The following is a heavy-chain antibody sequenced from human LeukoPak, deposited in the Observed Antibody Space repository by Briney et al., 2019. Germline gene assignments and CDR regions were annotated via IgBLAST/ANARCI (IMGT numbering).Heavy chain of an antibody. J-gene: IGHJ4*02. D-gene: IGHD5-12*01. CDR3: TTEGWLLTSQRYYFDY. CDR1: GFTFSNAW. Sequence: PGGSLRFSCAASGFTFSNAWMSWVRQAPGKGLEWVGRIKSKTDGGTTDYAAPVKGRFTISRDDSKNALYLQMNSLKTEDTAVYYCTTEGWLLTSQRYYFDYWGQGTLVTVSS. CDR2: IKSKTDGGTT. V-gene: IGHV3-15*01.